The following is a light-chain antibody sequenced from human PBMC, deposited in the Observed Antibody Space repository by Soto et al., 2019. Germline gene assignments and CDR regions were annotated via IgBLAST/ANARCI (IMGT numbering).Light chain of an antibody. Sequence: DIQMTQSPSSLSASVGDGVTITCRASQSVSSHLNWYQQRPGKAPRLLIYAASILQSGVPSRFNGSGSGPIFTLTISGLQPDDFATYYCQQTYSTPLTFGGGTKGDIK. CDR2: AAS. CDR3: QQTYSTPLT. CDR1: QSVSSH. V-gene: IGKV1-39*01. J-gene: IGKJ4*01.